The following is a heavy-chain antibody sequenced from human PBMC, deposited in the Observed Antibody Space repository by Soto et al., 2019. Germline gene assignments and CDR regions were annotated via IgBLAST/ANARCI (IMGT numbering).Heavy chain of an antibody. Sequence: SGPTLVNPTETLTLTCTFSGFSLSANGMGVGWIRQPPGKALEWLAVIFWDDNKRYSPSLKSRLTITKDTSKNQVVLRMTNMDPVDTATYYCVHRPRSGRYFPYWGQGTLVTVSS. CDR3: VHRPRSGRYFPY. D-gene: IGHD1-26*01. V-gene: IGHV2-5*02. CDR1: GFSLSANGMG. CDR2: IFWDDNK. J-gene: IGHJ1*01.